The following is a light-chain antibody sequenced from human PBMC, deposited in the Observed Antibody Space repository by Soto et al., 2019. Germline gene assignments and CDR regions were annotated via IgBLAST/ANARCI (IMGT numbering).Light chain of an antibody. CDR2: DVS. V-gene: IGLV2-14*01. J-gene: IGLJ3*02. CDR1: SNDVGGYNY. Sequence: QSALTQPASVSGSPGQSITISCTGTSNDVGGYNYVSWYQQYPGKAPKLKIYDVSDRPSGVSYRFSGSKSGNTASLTISGLQAEDEDDYYCSSYTSSSTWVFGGGTKVTVL. CDR3: SSYTSSSTWV.